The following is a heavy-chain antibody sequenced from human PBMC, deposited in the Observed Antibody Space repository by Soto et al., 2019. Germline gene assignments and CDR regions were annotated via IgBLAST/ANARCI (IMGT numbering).Heavy chain of an antibody. D-gene: IGHD3-16*01. CDR3: ARAPPGPAPRWGV. Sequence: PSETLSLTCTVSGGSISSGGYSWGWIRQTPGMGLEWIGYIYPTGKTYYDPSLKNRATLSIDTSQNQFSLQLTSVTAADTAVYFCARAPPGPAPRWGVWGQGTTVTVSS. CDR1: GGSISSGGYS. CDR2: IYPTGKT. J-gene: IGHJ6*02. V-gene: IGHV4-30-2*01.